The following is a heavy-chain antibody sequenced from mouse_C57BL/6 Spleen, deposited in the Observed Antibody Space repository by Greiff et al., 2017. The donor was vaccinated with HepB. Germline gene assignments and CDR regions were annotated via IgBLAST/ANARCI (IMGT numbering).Heavy chain of an antibody. J-gene: IGHJ3*01. CDR3: ARRGIYDGYLFAY. V-gene: IGHV1-50*01. Sequence: QVQLQQPGAELVKPGASVKLSCKASGYTFTSYWMQWVKQRPGQGLEWIGEIDPSDSYTNYNQKFKGKATLTVDTSSSTAYMQLSSLTSEDSAVYYCARRGIYDGYLFAYWGQGTLVTVSA. D-gene: IGHD2-3*01. CDR1: GYTFTSYW. CDR2: IDPSDSYT.